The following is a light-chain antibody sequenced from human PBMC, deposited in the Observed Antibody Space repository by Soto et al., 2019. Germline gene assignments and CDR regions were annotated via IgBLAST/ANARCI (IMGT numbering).Light chain of an antibody. Sequence: DIQRTQSPATLSASVGDRVTITFRASQSISSWLAWYQQKPGKAPKLLIYDASSLESGVPSRFSGSGSGTEFTLTISSLQPDDSATYYCQHYDTYPYTFGQGTKLE. CDR3: QHYDTYPYT. CDR2: DAS. J-gene: IGKJ2*01. V-gene: IGKV1-5*01. CDR1: QSISSW.